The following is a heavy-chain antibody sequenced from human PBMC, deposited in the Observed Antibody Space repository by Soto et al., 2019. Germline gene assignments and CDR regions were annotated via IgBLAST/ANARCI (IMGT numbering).Heavy chain of an antibody. CDR3: ARGWGYCSSTSCYRYLDY. CDR1: GYSFTSYW. CDR2: IYPGDSDT. J-gene: IGHJ4*02. Sequence: GESLKICCKVSGYSFTSYWTGWVRQMPGKVREWMGIIYPGDSDTRYSPSFQGQVTISADKSITTAYLQWSSLKASDTAMYYCARGWGYCSSTSCYRYLDYWGQGTLGTVSS. V-gene: IGHV5-51*01. D-gene: IGHD2-2*01.